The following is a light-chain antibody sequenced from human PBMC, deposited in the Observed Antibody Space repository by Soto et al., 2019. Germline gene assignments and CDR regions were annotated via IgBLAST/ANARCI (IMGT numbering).Light chain of an antibody. V-gene: IGLV2-14*01. J-gene: IGLJ1*01. CDR2: EVS. Sequence: QSALTQPASVSGSPGQSITISCTGTSSDVGAYNYVSWYQHHPGKAPKLMIYEVSNRPSGVSNRFSGSKSGSTASLTISGLQAEDEADYYCSSYASSSTPRYVFGTGTKLTVL. CDR3: SSYASSSTPRYV. CDR1: SSDVGAYNY.